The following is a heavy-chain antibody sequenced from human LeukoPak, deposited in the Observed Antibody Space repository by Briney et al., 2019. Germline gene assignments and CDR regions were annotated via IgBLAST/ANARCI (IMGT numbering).Heavy chain of an antibody. V-gene: IGHV3-23*01. J-gene: IGHJ4*02. CDR3: AKDPVAATHGFDY. D-gene: IGHD2-15*01. CDR2: IRGSGVST. CDR1: GFNFISYS. Sequence: GGSLRLSCAASGFNFISYSMSWVRQAPGKGLEWVSVIRGSGVSTYYADSVRGRFTITRDNSKNTLYLQMNSLRAEDTAVYYCAKDPVAATHGFDYWGQGTLVTVSS.